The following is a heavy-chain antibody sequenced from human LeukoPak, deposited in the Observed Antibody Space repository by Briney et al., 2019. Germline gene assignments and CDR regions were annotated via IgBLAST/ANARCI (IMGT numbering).Heavy chain of an antibody. D-gene: IGHD6-19*01. CDR2: IIPIFGTA. CDR1: GGTFTSYA. J-gene: IGHJ4*02. CDR3: ARSIAVAGTYGVDY. Sequence: GASVKVSCKGSGGTFTSYAISWVRQAPGQGLERMGRIIPIFGTANYAQKFQGRVTITTDESTSTAYMELSSLRSEDTAVYYCARSIAVAGTYGVDYWGQGTLVTVSS. V-gene: IGHV1-69*05.